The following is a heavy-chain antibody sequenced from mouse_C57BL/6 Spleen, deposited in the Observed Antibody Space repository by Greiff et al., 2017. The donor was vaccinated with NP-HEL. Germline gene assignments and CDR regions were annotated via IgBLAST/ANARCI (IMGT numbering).Heavy chain of an antibody. V-gene: IGHV1-52*01. D-gene: IGHD1-1*01. CDR2: IDPSDSET. Sequence: VQLQQPGAELVRPGSSVKLSCKASGYTFTSYWMHWVKQRPIQGLEWIGNIDPSDSETHYNQKFKDKATLTVDKSSSTAYMQLSSLTSEDSAVYYCARDYGSSSIWFAYWGQGTLVTVSA. J-gene: IGHJ3*01. CDR3: ARDYGSSSIWFAY. CDR1: GYTFTSYW.